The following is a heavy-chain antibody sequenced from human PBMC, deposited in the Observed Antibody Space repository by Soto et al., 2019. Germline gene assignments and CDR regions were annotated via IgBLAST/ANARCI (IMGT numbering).Heavy chain of an antibody. V-gene: IGHV4-39*01. D-gene: IGHD3-22*01. CDR1: GGSIRSNIYY. CDR3: ARQHYYDSSGYYTWN. Sequence: SETLSLTCSVSGGSIRSNIYYWCWIRQPPGKGLEWIATVHYSGSTYYTPSLKNRVTISADTSKNQFSLRLNSVTAADTAVYYCARQHYYDSSGYYTWNWGQGTLVTVSS. J-gene: IGHJ4*02. CDR2: VHYSGST.